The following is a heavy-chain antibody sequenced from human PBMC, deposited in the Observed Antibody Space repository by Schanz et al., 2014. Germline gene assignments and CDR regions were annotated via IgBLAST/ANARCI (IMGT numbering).Heavy chain of an antibody. D-gene: IGHD6-13*01. CDR3: AKDLAAVGVFDY. CDR1: GFTFSSYG. V-gene: IGHV3-30*18. CDR2: ILYDGSNK. Sequence: QVQLVESGGGVAQPGRSLRLSCAASGFTFSSYGMHWVRQAPGKGLEWVAVILYDGSNKYYADSVKGRFTISRDNSKNTLYLQMNSLRVEDTAIYYCAKDLAAVGVFDYWGQGSLVTVSS. J-gene: IGHJ4*02.